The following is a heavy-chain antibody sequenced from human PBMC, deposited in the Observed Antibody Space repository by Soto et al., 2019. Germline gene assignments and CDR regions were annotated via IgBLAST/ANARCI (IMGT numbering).Heavy chain of an antibody. V-gene: IGHV3-30*18. J-gene: IGHJ6*02. CDR1: GFTFSSYG. CDR3: AKDGRKYCSSTSCFMDV. CDR2: ISYDGSNK. Sequence: GGSLRLSCAASGFTFSSYGMHWVRQAPGKGLGWVAVISYDGSNKYYADSVKGRFTISRDNSKNTLYLQMNSLRAEDTAVYYCAKDGRKYCSSTSCFMDVWGQGTTVTVSS. D-gene: IGHD2-2*01.